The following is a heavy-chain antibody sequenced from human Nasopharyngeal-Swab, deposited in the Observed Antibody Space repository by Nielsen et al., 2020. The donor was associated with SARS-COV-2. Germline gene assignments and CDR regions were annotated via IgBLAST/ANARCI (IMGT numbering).Heavy chain of an antibody. CDR1: GGSFSGYY. Sequence: SETLSLTCAVYGGSFSGYYWSWIRQPPGKGLEWIGEIYHSGSTNYNPSLKSRVTISVDKSKNQFSLKLSSVTAADTAVYYCARDGYYYGMDVWGQGTTVTVSS. CDR2: IYHSGST. V-gene: IGHV4-34*01. J-gene: IGHJ6*02. CDR3: ARDGYYYGMDV.